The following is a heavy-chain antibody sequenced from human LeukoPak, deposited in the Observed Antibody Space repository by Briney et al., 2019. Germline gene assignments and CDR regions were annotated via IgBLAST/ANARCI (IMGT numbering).Heavy chain of an antibody. J-gene: IGHJ4*02. CDR3: AKLPWSGYLNSRELDY. CDR1: GFTFSSYA. V-gene: IGHV3-23*01. Sequence: PGGYLRLSCAASGFTFSSYAMSWVRQAPGKGLEWVSAISGSGGSTYYADSVKGRFTISRDNSKNMLYLQMNSLRAEDTAVYYCAKLPWSGYLNSRELDYWGQGTLVTVSS. CDR2: ISGSGGST. D-gene: IGHD3-3*01.